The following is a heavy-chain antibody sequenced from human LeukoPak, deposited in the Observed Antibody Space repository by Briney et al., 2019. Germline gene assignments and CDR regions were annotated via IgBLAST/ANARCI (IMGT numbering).Heavy chain of an antibody. V-gene: IGHV4-59*01. Sequence: SETLSLTCTVSGGSISSYYWSWIRQPPGKGLEWIGYIYYSGSTNYNPSLKSRVTISVDTSKNQFSLKLSSVTAADTAVYYCAGWSIAVAGLDYWGQGTLVTVSS. D-gene: IGHD6-19*01. J-gene: IGHJ4*02. CDR2: IYYSGST. CDR1: GGSISSYY. CDR3: AGWSIAVAGLDY.